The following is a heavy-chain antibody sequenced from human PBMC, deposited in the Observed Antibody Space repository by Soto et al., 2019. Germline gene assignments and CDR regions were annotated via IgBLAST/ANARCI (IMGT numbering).Heavy chain of an antibody. D-gene: IGHD3-10*01. CDR2: IYYSGST. V-gene: IGHV4-31*03. CDR1: GGSISSGGYY. Sequence: SETLSLTCTVSGGSISSGGYYWSWIRQHPGKGLEWIGYIYYSGSTYYNPSLKSRVTISVDTSKNQFSLKLSSVTAADTAVYYCARVRVEGLITMVRGVIHQFVPWGQATLVTVS. J-gene: IGHJ5*02. CDR3: ARVRVEGLITMVRGVIHQFVP.